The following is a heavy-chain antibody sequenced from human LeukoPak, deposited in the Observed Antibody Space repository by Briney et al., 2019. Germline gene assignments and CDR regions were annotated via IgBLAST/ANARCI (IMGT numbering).Heavy chain of an antibody. D-gene: IGHD1-26*01. CDR3: AKDFQGIVGATQIDF. Sequence: GGSLRLSCTVSGFTFSSYWMSWVRQAPGKGLEWVSSISSSSSYIYYADSVKGRFTISRDNAKNSLYLQMNSLRTEDTAFYYCAKDFQGIVGATQIDFWGQGTLVTVSS. J-gene: IGHJ4*02. CDR2: ISSSSSYI. CDR1: GFTFSSYW. V-gene: IGHV3-21*04.